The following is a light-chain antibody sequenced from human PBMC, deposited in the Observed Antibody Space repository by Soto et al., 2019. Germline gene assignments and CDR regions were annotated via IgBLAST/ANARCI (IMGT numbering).Light chain of an antibody. CDR1: SSDVGGYNY. J-gene: IGLJ1*01. CDR3: CSYAGSFYV. CDR2: DVS. V-gene: IGLV2-11*01. Sequence: QAVLTQPRSVSGSLAQSVTISCTGTSSDVGGYNYVSWYQQHPGKAPKLMIYDVSKRPSGVPDRFSGSKSGNTASLTISGLQAEDEADYYCCSYAGSFYVFGTGTKVTVL.